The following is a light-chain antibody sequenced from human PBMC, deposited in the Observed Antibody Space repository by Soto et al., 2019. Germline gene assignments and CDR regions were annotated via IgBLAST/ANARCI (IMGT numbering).Light chain of an antibody. CDR3: QHDYNLLT. CDR2: GAS. Sequence: DIIMTQSPAGLSLPPLQRATLSRQPSQNIGIALAWYQQQPGQAPGLLIYGASTRATALPARFSGSGSGTDFTPTVSSLQPEDFAVYYCQHDYNLLTFGGGTKVDIK. J-gene: IGKJ4*01. V-gene: IGKV3D-7*01. CDR1: QNIGIA.